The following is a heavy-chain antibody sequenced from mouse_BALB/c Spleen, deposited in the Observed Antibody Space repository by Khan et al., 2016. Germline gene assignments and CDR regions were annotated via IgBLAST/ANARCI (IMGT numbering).Heavy chain of an antibody. CDR1: GFTFTDYY. Sequence: EVELVESGGGLVQPGGSLRLSCATSGFTFTDYYMSWVRQPPGKALEWLGFIRNKANGYTTEYSASVKGRFTISRDTSQSILYLQMNTLRAEDSATDYCARRDYGYYYAMDYWGQGTSVTVAS. D-gene: IGHD1-2*01. V-gene: IGHV7-3*02. J-gene: IGHJ4*01. CDR2: IRNKANGYTT. CDR3: ARRDYGYYYAMDY.